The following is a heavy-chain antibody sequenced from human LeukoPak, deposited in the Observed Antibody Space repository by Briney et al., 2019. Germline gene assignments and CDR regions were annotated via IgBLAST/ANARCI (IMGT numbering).Heavy chain of an antibody. CDR2: ISYDGSNK. CDR1: GFTFSSYA. D-gene: IGHD5-24*01. CDR3: ARERPGGYNLFYFDF. Sequence: GGSLRLSCAASGFTFSSYAMHWVRQAPGKGLEWVAVISYDGSNKYYADSVKGRFTISRDNSMNTLYLQMNSLRAEDTAVYYCARERPGGYNLFYFDFWGQGTLVTVSS. V-gene: IGHV3-30*14. J-gene: IGHJ4*02.